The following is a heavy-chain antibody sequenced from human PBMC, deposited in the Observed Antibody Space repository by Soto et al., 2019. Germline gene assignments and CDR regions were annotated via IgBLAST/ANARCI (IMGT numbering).Heavy chain of an antibody. V-gene: IGHV1-3*01. J-gene: IGHJ6*02. CDR2: INAGNGNT. Sequence: ASVKVSCKASGYTFTSYAMHWVRQAPGQRLEWMGWINAGNGNTKYSQKFQGRVTITRDTSASTAYMELSSLRSEDTAVYYCARDMTGYSSGWCLPVGTYGMDVWGQGTTVTVSS. D-gene: IGHD6-19*01. CDR1: GYTFTSYA. CDR3: ARDMTGYSSGWCLPVGTYGMDV.